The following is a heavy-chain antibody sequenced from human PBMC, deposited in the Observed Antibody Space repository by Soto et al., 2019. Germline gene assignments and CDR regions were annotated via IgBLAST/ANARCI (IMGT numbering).Heavy chain of an antibody. D-gene: IGHD5-18*01. Sequence: GGSLRLSCAASGFTFSSYGMSWVRQAPGKGLEWVSGISGSGDSTYYADSVKGRFTISRDNSKNTLYLQINSLRAEDTAVYYCALGYSYAPFDPWGQGTLVTVSS. J-gene: IGHJ5*02. CDR2: ISGSGDST. CDR3: ALGYSYAPFDP. CDR1: GFTFSSYG. V-gene: IGHV3-23*01.